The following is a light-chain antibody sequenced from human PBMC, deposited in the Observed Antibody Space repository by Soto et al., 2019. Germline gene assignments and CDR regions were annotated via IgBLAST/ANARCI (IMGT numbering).Light chain of an antibody. J-gene: IGKJ1*01. Sequence: EIMMTQSPATLSVSQGGRATLSCRASQSISDTLAWYQQKPGQAPRLLIYGASTRAPGFPARFSGSGSGTDFTLTISGLQSEDFAVYYCQQYGISPRTFGQGTKVDI. CDR1: QSISDT. CDR3: QQYGISPRT. CDR2: GAS. V-gene: IGKV3-15*01.